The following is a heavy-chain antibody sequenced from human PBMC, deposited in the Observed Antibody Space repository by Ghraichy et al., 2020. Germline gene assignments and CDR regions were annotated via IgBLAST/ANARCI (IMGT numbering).Heavy chain of an antibody. CDR1: GFTVSSNY. J-gene: IGHJ3*02. D-gene: IGHD5-24*01. V-gene: IGHV3-53*01. CDR3: ARDSEDGYNNAFDI. Sequence: GSLRLSCAASGFTVSSNYMSWVRQAPGKGLEWVSVIYSGGSTYYADSVKGRFTISRDNSKNTLYLQMNSLRAEDTAVYYCARDSEDGYNNAFDIWGQGTMVTVSS. CDR2: IYSGGST.